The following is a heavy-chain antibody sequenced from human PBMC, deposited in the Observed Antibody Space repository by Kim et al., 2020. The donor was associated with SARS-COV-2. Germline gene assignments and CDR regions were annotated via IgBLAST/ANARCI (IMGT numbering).Heavy chain of an antibody. V-gene: IGHV3-7*04. Sequence: YVDSVKGRFTISRDNAKNSLYLQMNSRRAEDTAVYYCARVNGDYGAYYFDYWGQGTLVTVSS. D-gene: IGHD4-17*01. CDR3: ARVNGDYGAYYFDY. J-gene: IGHJ4*02.